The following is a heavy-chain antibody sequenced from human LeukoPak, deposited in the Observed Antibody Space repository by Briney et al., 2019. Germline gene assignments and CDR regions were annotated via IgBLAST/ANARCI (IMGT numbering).Heavy chain of an antibody. CDR3: ARPYCSSTSCHIPPSY. Sequence: GRSLRLSCAASGFTFSSYWMSWVRQAPGKGLEWVANIKQDGSEKYYVDSVKGRFTISRDNAKNSLYLQMNSLRAEDTAVYYCARPYCSSTSCHIPPSYWGQGTLVTVSS. CDR1: GFTFSSYW. CDR2: IKQDGSEK. J-gene: IGHJ4*02. D-gene: IGHD2-2*02. V-gene: IGHV3-7*01.